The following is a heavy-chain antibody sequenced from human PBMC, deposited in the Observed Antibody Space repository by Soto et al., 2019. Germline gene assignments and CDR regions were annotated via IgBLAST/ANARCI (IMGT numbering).Heavy chain of an antibody. Sequence: QVQLQESGPGLVKPSETLSLTCTVSGGSISSYYWSWVRQPPGKGLEWIGYIYNSGTTNYNPSLMSRVNIAVDTAKNQFSLKRSSVTAADTAVDYCARDGSGSPGTIWGRGTMVTVSS. CDR1: GGSISSYY. CDR2: IYNSGTT. D-gene: IGHD3-10*01. V-gene: IGHV4-59*01. J-gene: IGHJ3*02. CDR3: ARDGSGSPGTI.